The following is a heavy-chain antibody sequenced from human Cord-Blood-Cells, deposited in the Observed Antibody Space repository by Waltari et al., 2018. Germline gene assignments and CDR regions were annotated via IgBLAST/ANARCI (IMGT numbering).Heavy chain of an antibody. J-gene: IGHJ4*02. CDR3: ARAPNWFDY. Sequence: VQLQESGPGLVKPSETLSLTCTVSGGSISSYYWSWIRQPPGKGLEWIGYIYYSGSTNYNPFLQSRVTISVDTSKDPFSLQLSSLTAADTAVYYCARAPNWFDYWGQGTLVTVSS. V-gene: IGHV4-59*01. CDR1: GGSISSYY. D-gene: IGHD7-27*01. CDR2: IYYSGST.